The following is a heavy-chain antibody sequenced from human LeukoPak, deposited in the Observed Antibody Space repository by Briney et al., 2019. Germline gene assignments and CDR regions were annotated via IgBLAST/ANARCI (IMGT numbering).Heavy chain of an antibody. CDR1: GFTFGDYA. Sequence: PGGSLRLSCTASGFTFGDYAMSWFCQAPGKGLGWVGFIRSKPYGGTTEYAASVKGRFTISRDDSKSIAYLQVNSLKTEDTAVYYCTRILLKWELPGSDAFDIWGEGTMVTVSS. CDR2: IRSKPYGGTT. V-gene: IGHV3-49*03. D-gene: IGHD1-26*01. CDR3: TRILLKWELPGSDAFDI. J-gene: IGHJ3*02.